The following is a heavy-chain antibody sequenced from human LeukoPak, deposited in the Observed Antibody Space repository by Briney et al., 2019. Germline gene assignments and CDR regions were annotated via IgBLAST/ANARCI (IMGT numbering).Heavy chain of an antibody. CDR1: GGSISRYY. Sequence: KPSETLSLTCTVSGGSISRYYWSWIRQPPGKGLEWIGYIYYSGSTNYNPTLKSRVTISVDTSKNQFSLKLSSVTAADTAVYYCARDGPLGHFDYWGQGTLVTVSS. CDR2: IYYSGST. CDR3: ARDGPLGHFDY. V-gene: IGHV4-59*01. J-gene: IGHJ4*02.